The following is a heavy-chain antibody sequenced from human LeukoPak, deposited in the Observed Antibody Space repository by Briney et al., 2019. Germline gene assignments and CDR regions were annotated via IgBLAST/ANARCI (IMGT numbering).Heavy chain of an antibody. CDR1: GGSISNYY. V-gene: IGHV4-59*12. Sequence: PSETLSLTCTVSGGSISNYYWNWIRQPPGKGLEWIGYIYYSGSTNYNPSLKSRVTISVDTSKNQFSLKLSSVTAADTAVYYCARDRYGQLDYWGQGTLVTVSS. CDR3: ARDRYGQLDY. CDR2: IYYSGST. J-gene: IGHJ4*02. D-gene: IGHD1-14*01.